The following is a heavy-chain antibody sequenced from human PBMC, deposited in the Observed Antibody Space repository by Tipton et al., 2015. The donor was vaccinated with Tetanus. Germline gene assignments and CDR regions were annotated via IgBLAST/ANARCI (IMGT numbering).Heavy chain of an antibody. Sequence: TLSLTCTVSGASISSNTYYWGWIRQPPGKGLEWIGEIYYSGTTNYNPSLKSRVTISTDKSKNQVSLRLMSVTAADTAVYFCARGLIDDFLGSRIYFDSWGPGTLVTVSS. CDR3: ARGLIDDFLGSRIYFDS. CDR1: GASISSNTYY. CDR2: IYYSGTT. D-gene: IGHD3-16*01. V-gene: IGHV4-61*05. J-gene: IGHJ4*02.